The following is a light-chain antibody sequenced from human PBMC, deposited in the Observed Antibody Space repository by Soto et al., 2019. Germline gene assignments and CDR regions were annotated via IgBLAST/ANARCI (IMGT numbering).Light chain of an antibody. Sequence: QSVLTQQPSVSGAPGQRVTISCTGSSSNIGAGYDVHWYQQLPGTAPKLLIYGNSNRPSGVPDRFSGSKSGTSASLAITGLQAEDEADYYCQSYDISLSVVFGGGTTLTVL. J-gene: IGLJ2*01. CDR1: SSNIGAGYD. CDR2: GNS. CDR3: QSYDISLSVV. V-gene: IGLV1-40*01.